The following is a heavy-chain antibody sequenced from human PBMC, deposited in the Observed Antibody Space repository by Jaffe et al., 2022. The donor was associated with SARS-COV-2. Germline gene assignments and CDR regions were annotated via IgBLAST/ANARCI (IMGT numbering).Heavy chain of an antibody. CDR2: IYTSGST. J-gene: IGHJ6*02. CDR3: ATSTYQLLSLYGMDV. V-gene: IGHV4-61*02. CDR1: GGSISSGSYY. Sequence: QVQLQESGPGLVKPSQTLSLTCTVSGGSISSGSYYWSWIRQPAGKGLEWIGRIYTSGSTNYNPSLKSRVTISVDTSKNQFSLKLSSVTAADTAVYYCATSTYQLLSLYGMDVWGQGTTVTVSS. D-gene: IGHD2-2*01.